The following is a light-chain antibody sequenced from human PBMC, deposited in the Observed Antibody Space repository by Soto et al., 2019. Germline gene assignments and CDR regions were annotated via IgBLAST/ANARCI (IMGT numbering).Light chain of an antibody. J-gene: IGKJ1*01. CDR1: QSVSSNY. CDR2: GAS. CDR3: QQYGKT. V-gene: IGKV3-20*01. Sequence: EIVLTQSPGTLSLSPGERATLSCRASQSVSSNYLAWYQQKPGQAPRLLIYGASSRATGIPDRFSGSGSGTDFTLTISRLEPEDFAVYYCQQYGKTFGQGTKVEIK.